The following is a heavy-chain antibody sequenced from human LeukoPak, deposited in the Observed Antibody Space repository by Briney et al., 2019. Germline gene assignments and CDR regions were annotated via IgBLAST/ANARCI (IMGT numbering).Heavy chain of an antibody. CDR1: GFTFSGSA. V-gene: IGHV3-73*01. Sequence: GGSLRLSCAASGFTFSGSAMHWVRQASGKGLGWVGRIRIKANSYTQASAASVKCRFTIPRDDSKNTAYLQMNSLKTEDTAVYYCTRLYDWGQGTLVTVSS. D-gene: IGHD5/OR15-5a*01. CDR2: IRIKANSYTQ. CDR3: TRLYD. J-gene: IGHJ4*02.